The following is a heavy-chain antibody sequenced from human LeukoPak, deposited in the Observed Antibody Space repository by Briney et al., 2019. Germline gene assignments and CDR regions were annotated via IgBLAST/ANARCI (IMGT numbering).Heavy chain of an antibody. Sequence: GGSLRLSCAASGFTFSDYYMTWIRQAPGKGLEWVSYITSSGSARYYADSVKGRFTVSRDNAKNLLYLQMNSLTADDTAVYYCARAMNDALDIWGQGTMVTVSS. CDR1: GFTFSDYY. CDR2: ITSSGSAR. D-gene: IGHD2-2*01. J-gene: IGHJ3*02. CDR3: ARAMNDALDI. V-gene: IGHV3-11*04.